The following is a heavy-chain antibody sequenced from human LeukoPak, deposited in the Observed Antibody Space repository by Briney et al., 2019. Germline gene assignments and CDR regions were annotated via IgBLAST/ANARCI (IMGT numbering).Heavy chain of an antibody. J-gene: IGHJ4*02. Sequence: SETLSLTCTVSGGSISSYYWSWIRQPPGKGLEWIGYIYYSGSTNYNPSLKSRVTISVDTSKNQFSLKMSSVTAADTAVYYCARIGSGYYNYFDFWGQGTQVTVSS. D-gene: IGHD3-3*01. CDR1: GGSISSYY. V-gene: IGHV4-59*01. CDR3: ARIGSGYYNYFDF. CDR2: IYYSGST.